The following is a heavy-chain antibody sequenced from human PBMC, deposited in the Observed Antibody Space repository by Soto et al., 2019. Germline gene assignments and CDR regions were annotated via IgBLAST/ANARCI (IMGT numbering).Heavy chain of an antibody. CDR2: ISGSGEDT. CDR3: AKGGRTSGWYGDFDY. V-gene: IGHV3-23*01. D-gene: IGHD6-19*01. Sequence: EVQLLESGGGLVQPGGSLRLFCAASGFTFSDYAMSWVRQAPGKGLEWVSTISGSGEDTYYADFVRGRFTISRDISKNTVYLQMNSLRAEDTAVYYCAKGGRTSGWYGDFDYWGQGTLVTVSS. CDR1: GFTFSDYA. J-gene: IGHJ4*02.